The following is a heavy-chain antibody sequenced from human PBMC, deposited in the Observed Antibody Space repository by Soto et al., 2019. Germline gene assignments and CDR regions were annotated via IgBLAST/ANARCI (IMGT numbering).Heavy chain of an antibody. CDR1: GGSISSSSYY. Sequence: PSETLSLTCTVSGGSISSSSYYWGWIRQPPGKGLEWIGSIYYSGSAYYNPSLKSRVTISVDTSKNQFSLKLSSVTAADTAVYYCARGEIQLWMTNHYYYYGMDVWGQGTTVTVSS. D-gene: IGHD5-18*01. V-gene: IGHV4-39*01. J-gene: IGHJ6*02. CDR2: IYYSGSA. CDR3: ARGEIQLWMTNHYYYYGMDV.